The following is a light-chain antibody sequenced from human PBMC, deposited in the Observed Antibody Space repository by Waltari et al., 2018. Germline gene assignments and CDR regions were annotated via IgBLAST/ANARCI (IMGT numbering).Light chain of an antibody. CDR1: SNDIGGYDH. Sequence: QSALTQPPSASGSPGQSVTISCTGTSNDIGGYDHVSWYQQHPGKAPKLMIYGVTKRPSGVPDRFAGSKCGNPASLTVSGLQAEDEADYYCCSYAGSNNLGVFGGGTKLTVL. J-gene: IGLJ3*02. V-gene: IGLV2-8*01. CDR2: GVT. CDR3: CSYAGSNNLGV.